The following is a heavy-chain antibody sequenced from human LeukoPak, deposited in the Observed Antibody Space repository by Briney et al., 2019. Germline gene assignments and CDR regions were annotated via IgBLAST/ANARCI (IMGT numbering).Heavy chain of an antibody. CDR1: VHTFSIYA. D-gene: IGHD4-17*01. Sequence: GGSQRLSCSPSVHTFSIYAMHWAPHAPGRGREYVSAISSNGESTYYADSVKDRFTISRDNSKNTLYLQLSSLRAEDTAVYYCVRHDYGDYAPFDYWGEGTLVTVSS. J-gene: IGHJ4*02. V-gene: IGHV3-64D*06. CDR2: ISSNGEST. CDR3: VRHDYGDYAPFDY.